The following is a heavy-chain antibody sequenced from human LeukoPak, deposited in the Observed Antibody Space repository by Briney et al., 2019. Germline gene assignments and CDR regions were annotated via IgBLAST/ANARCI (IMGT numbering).Heavy chain of an antibody. J-gene: IGHJ4*02. CDR1: GFTLSTSW. CDR3: ARFYLYENSGYYSWLFDF. Sequence: GGPLRHSCAPSGFTLSTSWMSWLRPAPGKGLEGVANIQQDGSAKYYVDSVKGRFTISRDNAKNSLYLQMNSLRAEDTAVYYCARFYLYENSGYYSWLFDFWGQGTLVTDSS. V-gene: IGHV3-7*01. D-gene: IGHD3-22*01. CDR2: IQQDGSAK.